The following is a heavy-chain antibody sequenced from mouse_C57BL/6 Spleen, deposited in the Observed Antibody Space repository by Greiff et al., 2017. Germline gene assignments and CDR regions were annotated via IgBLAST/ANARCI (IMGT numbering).Heavy chain of an antibody. CDR2: IWTGGGT. Sequence: VKLMESGPGLVAPSQSLSITCTVSGFSLTSYAISWVRQPPGQGLEWLGVIWTGGGTNYNSALKSRLSISKDNSKSQVVLKMNSLQTDDTARYYCARNSYGSSSPFAYWGQGTLVTVSA. D-gene: IGHD1-1*01. V-gene: IGHV2-9-1*01. CDR1: GFSLTSYA. J-gene: IGHJ3*01. CDR3: ARNSYGSSSPFAY.